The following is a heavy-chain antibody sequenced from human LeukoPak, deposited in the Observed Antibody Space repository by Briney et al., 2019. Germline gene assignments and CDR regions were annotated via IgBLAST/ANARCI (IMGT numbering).Heavy chain of an antibody. D-gene: IGHD6-13*01. J-gene: IGHJ6*02. V-gene: IGHV1-18*01. CDR1: GYTFTSYG. CDR2: ISAYNGNT. CDR3: AREGLGSWDYYYYGMDV. Sequence: GASVKVSCKASGYTFTSYGISWVRQAPGQGLEWMGWISAYNGNTNYAQMLQGRVTMTTDTSTSTAYMELRSLRSDDTAVYYCAREGLGSWDYYYYGMDVWGQGTTVTVSS.